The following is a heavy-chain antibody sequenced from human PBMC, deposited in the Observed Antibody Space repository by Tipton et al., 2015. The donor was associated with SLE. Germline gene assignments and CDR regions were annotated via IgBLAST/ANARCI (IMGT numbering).Heavy chain of an antibody. Sequence: QLVQSGAEVKKPGASVKVSCKASGYTFTSYDINWMRQATGQGLEWMGWMNPNSGNTGYAQKFQGRVTMTRNTSISTAYMELSSLRSEDAAVYYCARGDYYYYYMDVWGKGITVTVSS. CDR2: MNPNSGNT. CDR1: GYTFTSYD. V-gene: IGHV1-8*01. J-gene: IGHJ6*03. CDR3: ARGDYYYYYMDV.